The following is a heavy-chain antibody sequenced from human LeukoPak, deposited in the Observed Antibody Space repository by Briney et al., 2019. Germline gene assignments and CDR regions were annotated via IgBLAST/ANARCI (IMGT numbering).Heavy chain of an antibody. CDR3: ARGSAWGRGTYDY. CDR2: INQDGSVK. D-gene: IGHD7-27*01. J-gene: IGHJ4*02. Sequence: GGSLRLSCAASGFTFSSSWMKWVRQAPGEGLEWVANINQDGSVKYYLDSVKGRFTISRDNAKNLLYLQMNSLRVDDTAVYYCARGSAWGRGTYDYWGQGTLVTVSS. CDR1: GFTFSSSW. V-gene: IGHV3-7*05.